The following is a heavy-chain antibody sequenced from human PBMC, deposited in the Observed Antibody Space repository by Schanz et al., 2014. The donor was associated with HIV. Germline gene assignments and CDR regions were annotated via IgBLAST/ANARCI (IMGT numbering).Heavy chain of an antibody. J-gene: IGHJ4*02. CDR2: ISYDGSNK. Sequence: QVQLVESGGGLVQPGGSLRLSCAASGFTFSTTAMSWVRQAPGKGLEWVAVISYDGSNKYYADSVKGRFTISRDNSKDTLYLQMNSLRAEDTAVYYCARGLPRFAVTTLDSWGQGTLVTVSS. V-gene: IGHV3-30*03. D-gene: IGHD4-17*01. CDR3: ARGLPRFAVTTLDS. CDR1: GFTFSTTA.